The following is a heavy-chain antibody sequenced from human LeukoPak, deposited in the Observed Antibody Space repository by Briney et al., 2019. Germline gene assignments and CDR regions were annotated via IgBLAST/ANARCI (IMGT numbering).Heavy chain of an antibody. CDR2: IIPIFGTA. V-gene: IGHV1-69*06. Sequence: ASVKDSCKASGGTFSSYAISWVRQAPGQGLEWMGGIIPIFGTANYAQKFQGRVTITADKSTSTAYMELSSLRSEDTAVYYCARGRAVAGGFDYWGQGTLVTVSS. D-gene: IGHD6-19*01. CDR3: ARGRAVAGGFDY. CDR1: GGTFSSYA. J-gene: IGHJ4*02.